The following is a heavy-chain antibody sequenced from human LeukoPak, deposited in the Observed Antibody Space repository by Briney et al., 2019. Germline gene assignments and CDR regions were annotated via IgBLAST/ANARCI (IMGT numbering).Heavy chain of an antibody. CDR2: ISGSGGST. CDR1: GFTFSSYA. V-gene: IGHV3-23*01. D-gene: IGHD6-13*01. CDR3: AKVTAPSKSRAAAGGRFYFDY. J-gene: IGHJ4*02. Sequence: PGGSLRLSCAASGFTFSSYAMSWVRQAPGKGLEWVSAISGSGGSTYYADSVKGRFTISRDNSKNTLYLQMNSLRADDTAVYYCAKVTAPSKSRAAAGGRFYFDYWGQGTLVTVSS.